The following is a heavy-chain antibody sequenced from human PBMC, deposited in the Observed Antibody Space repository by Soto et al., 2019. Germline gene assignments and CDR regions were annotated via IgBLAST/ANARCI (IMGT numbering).Heavy chain of an antibody. Sequence: QVQLQESGPGLLKPSETLSLTCTVSGGSVTTYSWGWIRQPPGKELEWVGYISYSGSTNYNPSLKSRVTISRVTSKNQFSLTLVSVTAADTAVYYCARASYYSYLDVWGKGTTVTVSS. CDR3: ARASYYSYLDV. CDR2: ISYSGST. V-gene: IGHV4-59*02. CDR1: GGSVTTYS. J-gene: IGHJ6*03.